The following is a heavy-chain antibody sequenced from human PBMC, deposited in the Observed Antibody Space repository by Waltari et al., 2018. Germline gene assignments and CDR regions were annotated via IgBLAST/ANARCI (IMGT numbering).Heavy chain of an antibody. J-gene: IGHJ6*03. CDR1: GGSFSGYY. CDR2: INHSGST. CDR3: ARQGSTTADYYYYYMDV. D-gene: IGHD1-1*01. V-gene: IGHV4-34*01. Sequence: QVQLQQWGAGLLKPSETLSLTCAVYGGSFSGYYWSWIRQPPGKGLEWIGEINHSGSTNYNPSLKSRVTISVDTSKNQFSLKLRSVTAADTAVYYCARQGSTTADYYYYYMDVWGKGTTVTVSS.